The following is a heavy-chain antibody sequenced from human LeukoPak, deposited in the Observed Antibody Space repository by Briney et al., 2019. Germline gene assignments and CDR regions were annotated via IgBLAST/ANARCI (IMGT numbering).Heavy chain of an antibody. J-gene: IGHJ4*02. CDR1: GFTFSSYS. D-gene: IGHD3-10*01. CDR2: ISSSGSTI. CDR3: AITGDYYGSGSYYSFDY. Sequence: GGSLRLSCAASGFTFSSYSMNWVRQAPGKGLEWVSYISSSGSTIYYADSVKGRFTISRDNAKNSLYLQMNSLRTEDTAVYYCAITGDYYGSGSYYSFDYWGQGTLVTVSS. V-gene: IGHV3-48*04.